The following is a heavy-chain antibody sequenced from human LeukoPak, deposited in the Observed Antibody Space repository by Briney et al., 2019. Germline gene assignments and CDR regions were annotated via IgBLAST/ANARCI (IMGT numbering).Heavy chain of an antibody. CDR1: GYTFTSYY. CDR2: INPSGGST. V-gene: IGHV1-46*01. Sequence: GASVKASCKASGYTFTSYYIHWVRQAPGQGLEWMGIINPSGGSTSYAQKFQGRVTMTRDTSTSTVYMELSSLRSEDTAVYYCARERAVANDYWGQGTLVTVSS. D-gene: IGHD6-19*01. J-gene: IGHJ4*02. CDR3: ARERAVANDY.